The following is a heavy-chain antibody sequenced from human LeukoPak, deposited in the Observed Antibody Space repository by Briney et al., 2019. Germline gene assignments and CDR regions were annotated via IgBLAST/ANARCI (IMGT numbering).Heavy chain of an antibody. V-gene: IGHV4-59*01. J-gene: IGHJ5*01. CDR1: GGSIRSGY. CDR2: IYYSATT. Sequence: KSSETLSLTCNVSGGSIRSGYWSWIRQSPGKGLEWIGYIYYSATTHYTPSLQSRVTISVDTSKNQLSLQMTSVTAADTAVYYCARGAHGYVGWFDSWGQGTLVTVSS. CDR3: ARGAHGYVGWFDS. D-gene: IGHD3-16*01.